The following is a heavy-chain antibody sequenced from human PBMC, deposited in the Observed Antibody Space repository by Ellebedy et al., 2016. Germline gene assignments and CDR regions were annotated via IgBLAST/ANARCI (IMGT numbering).Heavy chain of an antibody. CDR3: AHAGMITFGGVIVFFDH. D-gene: IGHD3-16*02. V-gene: IGHV2-5*02. J-gene: IGHJ4*02. CDR1: GFSLSTRGMG. CDR2: IYWDDDK. Sequence: SGPTLVKPTQTLTLTCTFSGFSLSTRGMGVGWIRQPPGKALEWLALIYWDDDKRYSPSLKSRLTITKDTSKTQVVLTMTNMDPVDTATYYCAHAGMITFGGVIVFFDHWGQGTLVTVSS.